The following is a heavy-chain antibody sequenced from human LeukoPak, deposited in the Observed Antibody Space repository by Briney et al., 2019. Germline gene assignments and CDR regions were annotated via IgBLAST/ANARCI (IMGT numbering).Heavy chain of an antibody. V-gene: IGHV3-30-3*01. CDR3: ARVRGLYCSSTSCADSDAFDI. J-gene: IGHJ3*02. CDR2: ISYDGSNK. Sequence: GESLRISCKGSGYSFTSYWISWVRQAPGKGLEWVAVISYDGSNKYYADSVKGRFTISRDNSKNTLYLQMNSLRAEDTAVYYCARVRGLYCSSTSCADSDAFDIWGQGTMVTVSS. CDR1: GYSFTSYW. D-gene: IGHD2-2*01.